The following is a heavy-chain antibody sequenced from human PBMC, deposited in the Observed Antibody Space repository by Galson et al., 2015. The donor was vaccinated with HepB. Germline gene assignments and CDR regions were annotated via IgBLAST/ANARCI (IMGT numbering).Heavy chain of an antibody. J-gene: IGHJ6*02. Sequence: CAISGDSVSSNSAAWNWIRQSPSRGLEWLGRTYYRSKWYNDYAVSVKSRITINPDTSKNQFSLQLNSVTPEDTAVYYCARVIPLSGWYVFDYYGMDVWGQGTTVTVSS. CDR2: TYYRSKWYN. D-gene: IGHD6-19*01. CDR3: ARVIPLSGWYVFDYYGMDV. CDR1: GDSVSSNSAA. V-gene: IGHV6-1*01.